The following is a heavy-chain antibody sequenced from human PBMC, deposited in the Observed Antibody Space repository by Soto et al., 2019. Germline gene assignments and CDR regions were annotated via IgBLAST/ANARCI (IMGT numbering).Heavy chain of an antibody. J-gene: IGHJ6*02. CDR2: IIPIFGTA. V-gene: IGHV1-69*13. CDR3: ARRSRVVAATYYGMDV. CDR1: GGTFSSYA. Sequence: SVKVSCKASGGTFSSYAISWLRQSPGQGLEWMGGIIPIFGTANYAQKFQGRVTITADESTSTAYMELSSLRSEDTAVYYCARRSRVVAATYYGMDVWGQGTTVTVSS. D-gene: IGHD2-15*01.